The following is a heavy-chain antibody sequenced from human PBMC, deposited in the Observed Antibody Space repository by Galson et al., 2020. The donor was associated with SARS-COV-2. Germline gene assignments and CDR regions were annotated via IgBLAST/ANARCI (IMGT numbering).Heavy chain of an antibody. D-gene: IGHD6-19*01. V-gene: IGHV1-18*01. J-gene: IGHJ4*02. Sequence: ASVKVSCKASGYTFTDHGLNWVRQAPGQGLAWMGWIGAYNGDTHYPPKFQDRVTMTTDTSTTTAYMELRSLRSDDTAVYHCARDAGYRSGSFDSWGQGTLVTVAS. CDR3: ARDAGYRSGSFDS. CDR2: IGAYNGDT. CDR1: GYTFTDHG.